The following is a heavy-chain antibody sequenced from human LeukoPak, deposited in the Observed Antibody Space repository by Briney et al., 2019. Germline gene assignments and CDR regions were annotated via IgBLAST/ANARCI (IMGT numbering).Heavy chain of an antibody. CDR1: GFTFSTYG. CDR3: AKRVPYSSSSVYFDA. CDR2: ISDTGSDT. V-gene: IGHV3-23*01. Sequence: GSLRLSCAASGFTFSTYGMNWVRQAPGKGLEWVSSISDTGSDTYYADSVKGRFTISRDNSKNTVFLQMNSLRAEDTAAYYCAKRVPYSSSSVYFDAWGQGTLVTVSS. J-gene: IGHJ4*02. D-gene: IGHD6-6*01.